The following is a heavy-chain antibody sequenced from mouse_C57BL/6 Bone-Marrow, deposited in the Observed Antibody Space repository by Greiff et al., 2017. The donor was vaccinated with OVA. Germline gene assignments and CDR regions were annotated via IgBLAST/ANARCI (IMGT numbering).Heavy chain of an antibody. J-gene: IGHJ4*01. CDR3: ATRNCYCSSPC. CDR2: INPSYGGT. D-gene: IGHD1-1*01. CDR1: GYTFTSYW. Sequence: QVQLKQPGTELVKPGASVKLSCKASGYTFTSYWMHWVKQRPGQGLEWIGDINPSYGGTNYHETFKGKATLTVDKSSSTAYLQLSSLTSEDSAVYDCATRNCYCSSPCWGQGTSVTGSS. V-gene: IGHV1-53*01.